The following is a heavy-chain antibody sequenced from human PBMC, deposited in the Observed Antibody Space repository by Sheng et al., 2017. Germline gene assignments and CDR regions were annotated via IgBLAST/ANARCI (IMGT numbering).Heavy chain of an antibody. CDR3: ARDPSSHYYLSP. D-gene: IGHD3-22*01. V-gene: IGHV1-2*02. CDR2: IKPLTGGT. J-gene: IGHJ4*02. Sequence: QVQLVQSGAEVKKPGASVKVSCKASGYIFIVYYIHWVRQVPGQGLEWMGLIKPLTGGTNYAQKFQGRVTMTRDTSISTAYLELSGLRPDDTAVYYCARDPSSHYYLSPWGQGTLVTVSS. CDR1: GYIFIVYY.